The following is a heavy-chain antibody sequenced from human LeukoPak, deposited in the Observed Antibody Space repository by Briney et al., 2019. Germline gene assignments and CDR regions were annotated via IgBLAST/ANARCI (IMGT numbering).Heavy chain of an antibody. J-gene: IGHJ4*02. CDR3: ASSEYYFDY. D-gene: IGHD1-26*01. V-gene: IGHV4-39*01. CDR1: GGSISSSSYY. CDR2: IYYSGST. Sequence: MPSETLSLTCTVSGGSISSSSYYWGWIRPPPGKGLEWIGSIYYSGSTYYNPSLKSRVTISVDTSKNQFSLKLSSVTAADTAVYYCASSEYYFDYWGQGTLVTVSS.